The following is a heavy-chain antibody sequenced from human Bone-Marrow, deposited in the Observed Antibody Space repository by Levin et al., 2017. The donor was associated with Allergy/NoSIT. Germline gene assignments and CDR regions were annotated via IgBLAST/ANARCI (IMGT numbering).Heavy chain of an antibody. Sequence: GGSLRLSCAASGFTFSSYGMHWVRQAPGKGLEWVAVIWYDGSNKYYADSVKGRFTISRDNSKNTLYLQMNSLRAEDTAVYYCARGCCSGGSCYPSFDYWGQGTLVTVSS. CDR1: GFTFSSYG. D-gene: IGHD2-15*01. CDR2: IWYDGSNK. J-gene: IGHJ4*02. V-gene: IGHV3-33*01. CDR3: ARGCCSGGSCYPSFDY.